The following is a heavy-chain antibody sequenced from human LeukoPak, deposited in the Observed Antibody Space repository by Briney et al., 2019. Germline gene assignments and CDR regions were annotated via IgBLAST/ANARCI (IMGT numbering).Heavy chain of an antibody. V-gene: IGHV4-61*02. CDR3: AREHSYGSGVDY. J-gene: IGHJ4*02. D-gene: IGHD3-10*01. CDR2: IYTSGST. Sequence: PSQTLSLTCTVSGGSISSGSYYWSWIRQPAGKGLEWIGRIYTSGSTNYNPSLKSRVTISVDTSKNQFSLKLSSVTAADTAVYYCAREHSYGSGVDYWGQGTLVTVSS. CDR1: GGSISSGSYY.